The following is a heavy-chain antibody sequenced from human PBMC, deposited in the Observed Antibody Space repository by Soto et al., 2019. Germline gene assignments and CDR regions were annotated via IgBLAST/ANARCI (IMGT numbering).Heavy chain of an antibody. J-gene: IGHJ6*02. CDR2: IKHDGSEI. V-gene: IGHV3-30-3*01. CDR1: GFGFSGYS. CDR3: VRVGWGYSYGNGMDG. Sequence: SVGSLRLSCLASGFGFSGYSMHWVRQAPGKGLDWVAVIKHDGSEIYYADSVKGRFTISKDDSKNTLHLQMNALRVDDTALYYCVRVGWGYSYGNGMDGWGQGTTVTVSS. D-gene: IGHD5-18*01.